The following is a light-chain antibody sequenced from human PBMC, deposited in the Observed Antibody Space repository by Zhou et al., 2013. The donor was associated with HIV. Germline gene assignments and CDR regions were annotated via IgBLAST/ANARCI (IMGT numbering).Light chain of an antibody. Sequence: EVLMTQSPATLSVSPGEEATLSCRASQSVSSNLAWYQQKPGQAPRLLIYDASTRATGVPPRFSGSGSGTEFILTISSLQPEDFAVYYCQQYDNWPPLTFGGGTRVELK. CDR3: QQYDNWPPLT. CDR2: DAS. CDR1: QSVSSN. J-gene: IGKJ4*01. V-gene: IGKV3-15*01.